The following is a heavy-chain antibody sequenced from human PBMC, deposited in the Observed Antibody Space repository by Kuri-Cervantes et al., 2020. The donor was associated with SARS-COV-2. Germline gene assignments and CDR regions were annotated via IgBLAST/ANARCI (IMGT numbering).Heavy chain of an antibody. CDR1: GFTFSSYG. Sequence: GESLKISCAASGFTFSSYGMHWVRQAPGKGLEWVAVISYDGSNKYYADSVKGRFTISRDNSKNTLYLQMNSLRAEDTAVYYCARGRAARYFYYWGQGTLVTVSS. CDR3: ARGRAARYFYY. CDR2: ISYDGSNK. D-gene: IGHD6-6*01. J-gene: IGHJ4*02. V-gene: IGHV3-30*03.